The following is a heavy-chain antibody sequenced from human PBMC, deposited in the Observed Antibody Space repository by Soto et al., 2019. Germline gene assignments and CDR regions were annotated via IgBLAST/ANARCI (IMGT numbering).Heavy chain of an antibody. D-gene: IGHD5-18*01. CDR3: ARHAAARRADVVAFQV. V-gene: IGHV4-39*01. CDR2: IFYSGHI. J-gene: IGHJ3*01. Sequence: QLRLQESGPGLVKPSETLSLSCIVSGGSISRSPYSWAWLRQPPGQGLEWIGTIFYSGHIYYSASLQSRVSISVDTSKEQFSLKVRSVTAADTAVYYCARHAAARRADVVAFQVWGQGTPVTVSS. CDR1: GGSISRSPYS.